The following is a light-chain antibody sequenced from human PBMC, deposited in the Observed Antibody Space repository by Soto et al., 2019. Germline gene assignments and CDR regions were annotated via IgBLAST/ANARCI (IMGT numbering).Light chain of an antibody. CDR1: SSNIGNNA. J-gene: IGLJ3*02. Sequence: QAVVTQPPSVSEAPRQRVTISCSGSSSNIGNNAVNWYQQLPGKAPKLLIYYDDLLPSGVSDRFSGSKSGTSASLAISGLQSEDEADYYCAAWDDSLNADWVFGGGTKLTVL. CDR3: AAWDDSLNADWV. V-gene: IGLV1-36*01. CDR2: YDD.